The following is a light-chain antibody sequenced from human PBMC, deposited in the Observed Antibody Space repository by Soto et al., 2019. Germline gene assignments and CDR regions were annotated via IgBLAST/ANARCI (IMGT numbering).Light chain of an antibody. Sequence: EIVLTQSPGTLSLSPGERATLSCRASQSVSSNLAWYQQKPGQAPRLLIYGASTRATGIPARFSGSGSGTEFTLTVSSLQSEDFAVYYCQHYYNWPVTFGGGTKVDIK. J-gene: IGKJ4*01. CDR1: QSVSSN. CDR2: GAS. CDR3: QHYYNWPVT. V-gene: IGKV3-15*01.